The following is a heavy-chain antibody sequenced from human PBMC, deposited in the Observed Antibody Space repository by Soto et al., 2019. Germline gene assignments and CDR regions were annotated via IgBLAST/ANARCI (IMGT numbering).Heavy chain of an antibody. D-gene: IGHD2-15*01. CDR2: INHSGSA. J-gene: IGHJ6*02. Sequence: SETLSLTCAVYGGSFSGYYWSWIRQPPEKGQEWIGEINHSGSANYNPSLKSRVTISVDTSKNQFSLKLSSVTAADTAVYYCARELRVVVAATAPYYYYGMDVWGQGTTVTVSS. V-gene: IGHV4-34*01. CDR1: GGSFSGYY. CDR3: ARELRVVVAATAPYYYYGMDV.